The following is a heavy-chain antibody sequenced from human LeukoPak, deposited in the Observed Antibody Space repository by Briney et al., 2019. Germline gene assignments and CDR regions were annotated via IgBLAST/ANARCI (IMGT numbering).Heavy chain of an antibody. V-gene: IGHV4-39*07. CDR1: GFTFSSYA. CDR2: IYYSGST. D-gene: IGHD3-16*01. CDR3: ARGFVITFGGVNGMDV. Sequence: GSLRLSCAASGFTFSSYAMSWVRQPPGKGLEWIGSIYYSGSTYYNPSLKSRVTISVDTSKNQFSLKLSSVTAADTAVYYCARGFVITFGGVNGMDVWGQGTTVTVSS. J-gene: IGHJ6*02.